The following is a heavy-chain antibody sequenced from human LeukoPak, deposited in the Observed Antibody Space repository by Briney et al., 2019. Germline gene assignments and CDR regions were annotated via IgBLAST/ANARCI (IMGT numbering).Heavy chain of an antibody. CDR2: ISAYNGNT. D-gene: IGHD2-2*01. V-gene: IGHV1-18*01. Sequence: AXVKVSCKASGYTFTSXGISWVRQAPGQGLEWMGWISAYNGNTNYAQKLQGRVTMTTDTSTSTAYMELRSLRSDDTAVYYCAREICSSTSCNWFDPWGQGTLVTVSS. J-gene: IGHJ5*02. CDR3: AREICSSTSCNWFDP. CDR1: GYTFTSXG.